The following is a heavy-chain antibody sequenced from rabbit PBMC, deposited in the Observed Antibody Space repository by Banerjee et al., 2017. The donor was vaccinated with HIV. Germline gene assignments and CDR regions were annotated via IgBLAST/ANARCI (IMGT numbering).Heavy chain of an antibody. CDR1: GFTLSSSYY. Sequence: QEQLEESGGDLVQPEGSLTLTCTASGFTLSSSYYMCWVRQAPGKGLEWIGCIDTGRGSTYYASWAKGRFPISKTSSTTVTLQMTSLTAADTATYFCARDSDRYDDYGDCLDLWGPGTLVTVS. J-gene: IGHJ4*01. CDR3: ARDSDRYDDYGDCLDL. CDR2: IDTGRGST. D-gene: IGHD2-1*01. V-gene: IGHV1S45*01.